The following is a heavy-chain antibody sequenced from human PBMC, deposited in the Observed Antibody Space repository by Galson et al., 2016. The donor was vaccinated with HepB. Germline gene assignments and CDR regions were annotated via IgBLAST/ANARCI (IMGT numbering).Heavy chain of an antibody. CDR2: ISSSSSYI. V-gene: IGHV3-21*01. J-gene: IGHJ6*03. CDR3: AGSYSNYYYYMDV. Sequence: SLRLSCAASGFAFRTYSMNWVRQTPGKGLEWVSSISSSSSYIYYADSVKGRFTISRDNAQNSLYLQMNSLRAEDTAVYYCAGSYSNYYYYMDVWGKGTTVTVSS. D-gene: IGHD3-10*01. CDR1: GFAFRTYS.